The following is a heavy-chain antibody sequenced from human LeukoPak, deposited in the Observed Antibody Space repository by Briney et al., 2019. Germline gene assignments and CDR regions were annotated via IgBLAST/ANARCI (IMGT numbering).Heavy chain of an antibody. J-gene: IGHJ6*03. CDR2: ISAYNGNA. CDR1: GYTFTSYG. V-gene: IGHV1-18*03. CDR3: ARDNGGYDSSGYYYYYYMDV. Sequence: GASVKVSCKASGYTFTSYGISWVRQAPGQGLEWMGWISAYNGNANYAQKLQGRVTMTTDTSTSTAYMELRSLRSEDMAVYYCARDNGGYDSSGYYYYYYMDVWGKGTTVTVSS. D-gene: IGHD3-22*01.